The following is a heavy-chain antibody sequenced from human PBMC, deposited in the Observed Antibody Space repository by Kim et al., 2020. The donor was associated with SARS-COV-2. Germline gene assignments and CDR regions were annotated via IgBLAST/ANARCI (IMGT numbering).Heavy chain of an antibody. D-gene: IGHD3-22*01. Sequence: AQKLKGRVTMTTDTSTSTAYMELRSLRSDDTAVYYCARVYYDSSGYYQDYWGQGTLVTVSS. J-gene: IGHJ4*02. V-gene: IGHV1-18*01. CDR3: ARVYYDSSGYYQDY.